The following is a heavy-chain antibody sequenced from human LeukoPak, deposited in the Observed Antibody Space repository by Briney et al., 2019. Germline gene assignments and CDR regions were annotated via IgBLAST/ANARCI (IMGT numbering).Heavy chain of an antibody. J-gene: IGHJ4*02. CDR1: GFPFSEYW. CDR2: ISGSGGST. Sequence: PGGSLRLSCAASGFPFSEYWMTWVRQAPGKGLEWVSAISGSGGSTYYADSVKGRFTISRDNSKNTLYLQMNSLRAEDTAVYYCAKHRDIFYYFDYWGQGTLVTVSS. V-gene: IGHV3-23*01. CDR3: AKHRDIFYYFDY. D-gene: IGHD2-15*01.